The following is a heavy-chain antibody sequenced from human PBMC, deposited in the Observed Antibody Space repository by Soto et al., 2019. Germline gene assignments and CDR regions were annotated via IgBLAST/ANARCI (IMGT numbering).Heavy chain of an antibody. CDR2: IKQDGSEK. CDR3: ARGGCSSTSCYGTSYYYYYYMDV. D-gene: IGHD2-2*01. Sequence: GGSLRLSCAASGFTFSSYWMSWVRQAPGKGLEWVANIKQDGSEKYYVDSVKGRFTISRDNAKNSLYLQMNSLRAEDTAVYYCARGGCSSTSCYGTSYYYYYYMDVWGKGTTVTVSS. CDR1: GFTFSSYW. V-gene: IGHV3-7*01. J-gene: IGHJ6*03.